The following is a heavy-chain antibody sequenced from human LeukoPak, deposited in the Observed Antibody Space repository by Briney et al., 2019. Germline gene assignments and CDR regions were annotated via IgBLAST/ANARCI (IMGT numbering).Heavy chain of an antibody. D-gene: IGHD2-15*01. CDR3: ARAPHICSGGSCYYYYGMDV. CDR1: GGSISSGDYY. V-gene: IGHV4-30-4*01. Sequence: PSQTLPLTYTVSGGSISSGDYYWSWIRQPPGKGLEWIGYIYYSGSTYYNPSLKSRVTISVDTSKNQFSLKLSSVTAADTAVYYCARAPHICSGGSCYYYYGMDVWGQGTTVTVSS. J-gene: IGHJ6*02. CDR2: IYYSGST.